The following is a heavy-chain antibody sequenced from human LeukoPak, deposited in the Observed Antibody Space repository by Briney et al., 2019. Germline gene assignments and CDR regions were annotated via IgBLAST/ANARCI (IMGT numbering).Heavy chain of an antibody. J-gene: IGHJ4*02. CDR2: IIPIFGTA. CDR1: GGAFSTYA. V-gene: IGHV1-69*13. D-gene: IGHD5-12*01. CDR3: ARGQAGGFSGYDPGF. Sequence: SVKVSCKASGGAFSTYAINWVRQAPGQGLEWMGGIIPIFGTATYAQKFQGRITITADESTSTAYMELSSLRSEDAAVYYCARGQAGGFSGYDPGFRGQGSLVTVSS.